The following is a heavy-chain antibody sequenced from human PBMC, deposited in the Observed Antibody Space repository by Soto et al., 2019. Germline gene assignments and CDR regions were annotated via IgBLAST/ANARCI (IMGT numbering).Heavy chain of an antibody. CDR2: IYWDDDK. CDR3: AHRRPGYYFDY. J-gene: IGHJ4*02. Sequence: QITLKESGPTLVKPTQTLTLTCNLSGFSLSTSGVGVGWIRQPPGKALEWLAVIYWDDDKRYSPSLKSRLTITKDTSKNQVVLTMTNMDPVDTATYYCAHRRPGYYFDYWGQGTLVTVSS. V-gene: IGHV2-5*02. CDR1: GFSLSTSGVG.